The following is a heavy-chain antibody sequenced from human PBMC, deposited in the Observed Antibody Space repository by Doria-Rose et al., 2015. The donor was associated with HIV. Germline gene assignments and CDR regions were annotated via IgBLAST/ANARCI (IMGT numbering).Heavy chain of an antibody. D-gene: IGHD5-12*01. CDR2: ISWNSGII. CDR1: GFTFADYA. CDR3: AKDSGSDQGRDGVFHI. V-gene: IGHV3-9*01. Sequence: ASGFTFADYAMHWVRQAPVKGLEWVSGISWNSGIIGYADSVKGRLTISRDNAKNSLYLHLNRLRADDTAVYYCAKDSGSDQGRDGVFHIWGQGTMVTVSS. J-gene: IGHJ3*02.